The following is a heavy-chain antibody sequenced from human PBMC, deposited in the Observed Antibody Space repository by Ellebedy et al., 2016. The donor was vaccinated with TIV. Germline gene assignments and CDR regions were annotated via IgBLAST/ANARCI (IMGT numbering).Heavy chain of an antibody. Sequence: GESLKISCAASGFTFSDHGMSWVRQAPEKGLDWVSGINGYGGGTYYADSVKGRFTISRDNSKNTLYLQMNSLRVEDTAIYYCAKNWGSSSISSWINWGQGNLVTVSS. D-gene: IGHD3-16*01. CDR1: GFTFSDHG. CDR3: AKNWGSSSISSWIN. V-gene: IGHV3-23*01. CDR2: INGYGGGT. J-gene: IGHJ4*02.